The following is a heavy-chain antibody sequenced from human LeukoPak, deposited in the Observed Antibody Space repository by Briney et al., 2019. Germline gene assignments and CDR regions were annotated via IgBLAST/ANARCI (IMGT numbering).Heavy chain of an antibody. CDR3: ATKGITVAGDS. D-gene: IGHD6-19*01. J-gene: IGHJ4*02. V-gene: IGHV4/OR15-8*01. Sequence: SETLSLTCDVSGGSISNTNWWSWVRQPPGKGLEWIGESYHRGSPTYNPSLKSRVTISLDTSKNQFSLKLTSLTAADTAVYYCATKGITVAGDSWGQGILVTVSS. CDR1: GGSISNTNW. CDR2: SYHRGSP.